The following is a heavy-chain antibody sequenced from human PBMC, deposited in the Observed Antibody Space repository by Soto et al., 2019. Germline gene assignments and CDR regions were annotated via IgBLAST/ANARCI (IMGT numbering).Heavy chain of an antibody. CDR3: ARGWFGPDV. V-gene: IGHV3-74*01. J-gene: IGHJ6*04. D-gene: IGHD3-10*01. CDR1: GFTLSGRS. Sequence: EVQLVESGGGLVQPGGSLRLSCAASGFTLSGRSMHWVRQAPGKGLVWVSGIDNAGTDSTYADSVKGRFTSSRDNAKNMLYLQMNSLRVEDTAVYYCARGWFGPDVWGKGNTVTVPS. CDR2: IDNAGTDS.